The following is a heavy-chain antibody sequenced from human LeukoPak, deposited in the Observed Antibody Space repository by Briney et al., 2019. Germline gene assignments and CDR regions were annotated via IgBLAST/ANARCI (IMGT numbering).Heavy chain of an antibody. J-gene: IGHJ4*02. CDR1: GGSFSGYY. CDR3: APLGMRELLRYFEY. CDR2: INHSGST. V-gene: IGHV4-34*01. Sequence: SETLSLTCAVYGGSFSGYYWSWIRQPPGKGLEWIGEINHSGSTNYNPSLKRRVTISVDTSKNQFSLKLSSLTAADTAVYYCAPLGMRELLRYFEYRGQGTLVPVSS. D-gene: IGHD1-26*01.